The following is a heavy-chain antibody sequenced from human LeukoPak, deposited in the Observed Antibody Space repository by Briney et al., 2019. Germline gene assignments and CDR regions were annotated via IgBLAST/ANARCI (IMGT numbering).Heavy chain of an antibody. V-gene: IGHV4-34*01. CDR3: ARGRGYNRHYFDC. Sequence: KPSETLSLTCAVHGGSFSGYYWSWIPQPPGKGLEWIGEINHSGSTNYNPSLKSRVTISVDTSKNQFSLKLNSATAADTAVYYCARGRGYNRHYFDCWGQGTLVTASS. CDR2: INHSGST. CDR1: GGSFSGYY. D-gene: IGHD1-1*01. J-gene: IGHJ4*02.